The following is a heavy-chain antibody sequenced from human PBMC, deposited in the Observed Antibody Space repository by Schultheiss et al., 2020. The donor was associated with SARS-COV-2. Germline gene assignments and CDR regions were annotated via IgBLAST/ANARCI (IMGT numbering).Heavy chain of an antibody. J-gene: IGHJ4*02. D-gene: IGHD1-26*01. CDR1: GGSISSYY. CDR3: AKRVGGVGAPSNSYFDY. V-gene: IGHV4-59*01. CDR2: IYYSGST. Sequence: SETLSLTCTVSGGSISSYYWSWIRQPPGKGLEWIGYIYYSGSTNYNPSLKSRVTMSVDTSKNQFSLKLSSVTAADTAVYYCAKRVGGVGAPSNSYFDYWGQGTLVTVSS.